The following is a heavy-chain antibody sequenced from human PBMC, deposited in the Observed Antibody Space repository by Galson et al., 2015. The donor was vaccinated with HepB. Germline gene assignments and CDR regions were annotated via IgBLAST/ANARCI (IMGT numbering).Heavy chain of an antibody. J-gene: IGHJ4*02. CDR1: GYTFTSYG. V-gene: IGHV1-18*01. CDR3: AREEGSSVGYFDY. Sequence: SVKVSCKASGYTFTSYGISWVRQAPGQGLEWIGWISAYNGNTNYAQKFQGRVTMAADTSTSTAYMELRTLRSDDTAVYYCAREEGSSVGYFDYWGQGTLVTVPS. CDR2: ISAYNGNT.